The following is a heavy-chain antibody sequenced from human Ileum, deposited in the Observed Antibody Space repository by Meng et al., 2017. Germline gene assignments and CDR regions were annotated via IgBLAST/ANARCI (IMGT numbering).Heavy chain of an antibody. CDR2: ISQSGTT. CDR3: ATYGSGFTSPLDP. Sequence: QVQLQESGPGLVKPSGTLSLTCAVSGGSISNGKWWSWVRQPPGKGLEWIGEISQSGTTNYYPSLNSRVSISLDKDNNHLSLTLTSVTAADTAVYYCATYGSGFTSPLDPWGQGILVTVSS. V-gene: IGHV4-4*02. J-gene: IGHJ5*02. D-gene: IGHD3-10*01. CDR1: GGSISNGKW.